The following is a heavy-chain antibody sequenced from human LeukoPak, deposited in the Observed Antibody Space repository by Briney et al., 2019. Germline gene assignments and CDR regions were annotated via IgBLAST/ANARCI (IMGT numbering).Heavy chain of an antibody. CDR2: IYYSGST. J-gene: IGHJ4*02. Sequence: SETLSLTCTVSGGSISSYYWIWIRQPPGKGLEWIGYIYYSGSTNYNPSLKSRVTISVDTSKNQFSLKLSSVTAADTAVYYCARGRGAAAGTLGYWGQGTLVTVSS. CDR3: ARGRGAAAGTLGY. V-gene: IGHV4-59*01. D-gene: IGHD6-13*01. CDR1: GGSISSYY.